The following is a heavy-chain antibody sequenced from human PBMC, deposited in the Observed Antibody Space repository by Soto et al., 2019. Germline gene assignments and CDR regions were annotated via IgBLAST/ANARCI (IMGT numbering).Heavy chain of an antibody. J-gene: IGHJ2*01. V-gene: IGHV3-7*01. CDR2: IKQDGSEK. D-gene: IGHD7-27*01. CDR1: GFTFSSYW. CDR3: ARAGANWGYWYFDL. Sequence: GGSLRLSCAASGFTFSSYWMSWVRQAPGKGLEWVANIKQDGSEKYYVDSVKGRFTISRDNAKNSLYLQMNSLRAEDTAVYYCARAGANWGYWYFDLWGRGTLVTVSS.